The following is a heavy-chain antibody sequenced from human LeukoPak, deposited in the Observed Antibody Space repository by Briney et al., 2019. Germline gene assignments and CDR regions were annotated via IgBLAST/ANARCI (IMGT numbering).Heavy chain of an antibody. CDR3: AKDSSATFFSDHSFDF. CDR2: IRSDGSDE. J-gene: IGHJ4*02. V-gene: IGHV3-30*02. D-gene: IGHD2-21*02. Sequence: GGSLRLSCAASGFTFTTYVMHWVRQAPGKGLEWVAFIRSDGSDEYYADSVKGRFTISRDNSKNTLYLQMNGLRAEDTAVYYCAKDSSATFFSDHSFDFWGQGTLVTVSS. CDR1: GFTFTTYV.